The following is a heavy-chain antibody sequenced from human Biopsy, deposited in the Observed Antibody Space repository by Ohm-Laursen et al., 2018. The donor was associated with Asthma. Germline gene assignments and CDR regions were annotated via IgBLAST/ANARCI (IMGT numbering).Heavy chain of an antibody. V-gene: IGHV3-11*06. Sequence: SLRLSCAAPGFTFHNYVMHWVRQAPGKGLEWISYIGSTRLYTNSADSVKGRFSISRDNAKNSLYLHMNSLRVEDTAVYYCARHLSPGYHHYAMDVWGQGTTVTVSS. D-gene: IGHD3-16*02. CDR3: ARHLSPGYHHYAMDV. CDR1: GFTFHNYV. J-gene: IGHJ6*02. CDR2: IGSTRLYT.